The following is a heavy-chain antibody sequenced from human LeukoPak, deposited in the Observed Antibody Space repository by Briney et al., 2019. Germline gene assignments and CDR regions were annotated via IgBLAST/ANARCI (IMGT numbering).Heavy chain of an antibody. CDR1: GYTFTGYY. J-gene: IGHJ4*02. Sequence: GASVKVSCKASGYTFTGYYMHWGRHAPGQGLEWMGWISAYNGNTNYAQKLQGRVTMTTDTSTSTAYMELRSLRSDDTAVYYCAREKVTMIVVVSRGFDYWGQGTLVTVSS. CDR2: ISAYNGNT. V-gene: IGHV1-18*04. D-gene: IGHD3-22*01. CDR3: AREKVTMIVVVSRGFDY.